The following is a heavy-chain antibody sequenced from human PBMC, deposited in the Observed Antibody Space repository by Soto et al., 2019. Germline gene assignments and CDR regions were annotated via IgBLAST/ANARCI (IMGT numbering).Heavy chain of an antibody. CDR3: ARGDPLYSGSYSDY. CDR1: GFTFSSYS. J-gene: IGHJ4*02. Sequence: GGSLRLSCAASGFTFSSYSMNWVRQAPGKGLEWVSSISSSSSYIYYADSVKGRFTISRDNAKNSLYLQMNSLRAEDTAVYYCARGDPLYSGSYSDYWCQGTLVTVSS. CDR2: ISSSSSYI. D-gene: IGHD1-26*01. V-gene: IGHV3-21*01.